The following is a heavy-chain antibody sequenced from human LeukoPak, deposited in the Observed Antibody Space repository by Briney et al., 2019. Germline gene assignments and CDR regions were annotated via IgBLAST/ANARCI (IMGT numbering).Heavy chain of an antibody. CDR2: IYSDDSDT. D-gene: IGHD6-6*01. CDR1: VSSFTSYL. V-gene: IGHV5-51*01. Sequence: GEPLKFSGKSSVSSFTSYLIGWVRPTRGKGMGWMGIIYSDDSDTRYSPSFQGQVTISADKSISHAYLQWSSLKASDTAMYYCARSTPSIAESYAFDSWGQGTMVTVSS. J-gene: IGHJ3*02. CDR3: ARSTPSIAESYAFDS.